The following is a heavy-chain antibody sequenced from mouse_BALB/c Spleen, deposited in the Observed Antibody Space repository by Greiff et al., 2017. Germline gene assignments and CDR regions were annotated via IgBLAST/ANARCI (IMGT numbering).Heavy chain of an antibody. CDR2: ISDGGSYT. Sequence: EVHLVESGGGLVKPGGSLKLSCAASGFTFSDYYMYWVRQTPEKRLEWVATISDGGSYTYYPDSVKGRFTISRDNAKNNLYLQMSSLKSEDTAMYYCAREATAYWGQGTLVTVSA. J-gene: IGHJ3*01. CDR1: GFTFSDYY. CDR3: AREATAY. V-gene: IGHV5-4*02. D-gene: IGHD1-2*01.